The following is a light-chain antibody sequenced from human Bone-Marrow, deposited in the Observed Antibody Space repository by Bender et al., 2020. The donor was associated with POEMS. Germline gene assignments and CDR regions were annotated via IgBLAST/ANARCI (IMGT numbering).Light chain of an antibody. CDR1: SSNIGTNP. V-gene: IGLV1-44*01. Sequence: QSVLTQPPSASGTPGQRVTISCSGSSSNIGTNPVNWYQQLPGTAPKLLIYINNQRPSGVPGRFSGSKSGNTASLTVSGLQAEDEADYYCSSYAGNNFYVFGTGTKVTVL. CDR2: INN. J-gene: IGLJ1*01. CDR3: SSYAGNNFYV.